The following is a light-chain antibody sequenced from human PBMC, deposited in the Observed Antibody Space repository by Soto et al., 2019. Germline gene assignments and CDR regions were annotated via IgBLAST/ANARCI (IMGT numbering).Light chain of an antibody. CDR1: SGHSSYA. CDR2: LNSDGSH. V-gene: IGLV4-69*01. Sequence: QLVLTQSPSASASLGASVKLTCTLSSGHSSYAIAWHQQQPEKRPRYLMKLNSDGSHSKGDGIPDRFSGSRSGAERYLTVSSRQSEDEADYDCQTWGTGSVVFAEGPSSPS. CDR3: QTWGTGSVV. J-gene: IGLJ2*01.